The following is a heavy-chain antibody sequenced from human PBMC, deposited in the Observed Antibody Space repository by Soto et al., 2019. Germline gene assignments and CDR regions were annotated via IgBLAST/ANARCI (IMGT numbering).Heavy chain of an antibody. J-gene: IGHJ4*02. CDR2: IGTAGDT. CDR1: GFTFSSYD. CDR3: ARDPRPFYYGSGSTYYFDY. D-gene: IGHD3-10*01. Sequence: EVQLVESGGGLVQPGGSLRLSCAASGFTFSSYDMHWVHQATGKGLEWVSAIGTAGDTYYPGSVKGRFTISRENAKNSLYLQMNSLRAGDTAVYYCARDPRPFYYGSGSTYYFDYWGQGTLVTVSS. V-gene: IGHV3-13*01.